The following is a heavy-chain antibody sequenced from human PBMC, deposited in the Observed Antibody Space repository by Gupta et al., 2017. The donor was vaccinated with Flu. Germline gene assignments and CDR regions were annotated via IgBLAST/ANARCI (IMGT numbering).Heavy chain of an antibody. V-gene: IGHV3-9*01. CDR3: GRDMASYWHDGIDY. J-gene: IGHJ4*02. D-gene: IGHD3-10*01. Sequence: SGFIFDDYAIHWVRQVPGKGLEWVSSISWSSEYKEYADFVAGRFTISRDSAKKSVYLEMKSLRPEDTATYYCGRDMASYWHDGIDYWGQGIPVTVSS. CDR2: ISWSSEYK. CDR1: GFIFDDYA.